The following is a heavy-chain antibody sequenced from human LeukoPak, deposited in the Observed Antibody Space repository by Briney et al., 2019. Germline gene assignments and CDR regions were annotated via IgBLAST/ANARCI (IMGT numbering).Heavy chain of an antibody. CDR3: ARGGSTPSSSHFHH. J-gene: IGHJ1*01. CDR1: GFSFSSYS. D-gene: IGHD6-6*01. V-gene: IGHV3-21*01. Sequence: GGSLRLSCAASGFSFSSYSMNWVRQAPGKGLEWVSSISGSSSFIYYAGSVKGRFTISSDNAKNSLYLQMNSLRGEDTAVYYCARGGSTPSSSHFHHWGQGTLVTVSS. CDR2: ISGSSSFI.